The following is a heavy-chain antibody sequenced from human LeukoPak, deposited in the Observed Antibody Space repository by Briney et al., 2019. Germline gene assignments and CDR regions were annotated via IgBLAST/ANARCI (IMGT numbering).Heavy chain of an antibody. D-gene: IGHD1-26*01. V-gene: IGHV3-23*01. CDR2: ISGSGGST. J-gene: IGHJ4*02. Sequence: QTGGSLRLFCAASGFTFSSYAMSWVRQAPGKGLEWVSAISGSGGSTYYADSVKGRFTISRDNSKNTLYLQMNSLRAEDTAVYYCAKIGTHIVGATPIDYWGQGTLVTVSS. CDR3: AKIGTHIVGATPIDY. CDR1: GFTFSSYA.